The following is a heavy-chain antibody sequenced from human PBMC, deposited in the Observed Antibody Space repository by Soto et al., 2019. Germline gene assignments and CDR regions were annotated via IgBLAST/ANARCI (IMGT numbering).Heavy chain of an antibody. Sequence: PGGSLRLSCAASGFTFSSYSMNWVRQAPGKGLEWVSSISSSSSYIYYADSVKGRFTISRDNAKNSLYLQMNSLRAEDTAVYYCAREPYYDILTGPHDAFDIWGQGTMVTVSS. J-gene: IGHJ3*02. CDR1: GFTFSSYS. D-gene: IGHD3-9*01. CDR3: AREPYYDILTGPHDAFDI. CDR2: ISSSSSYI. V-gene: IGHV3-21*01.